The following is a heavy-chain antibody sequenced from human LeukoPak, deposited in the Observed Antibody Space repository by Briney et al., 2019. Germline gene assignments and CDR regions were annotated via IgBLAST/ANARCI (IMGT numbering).Heavy chain of an antibody. CDR3: ARRDYGDYVNY. J-gene: IGHJ4*02. D-gene: IGHD4-17*01. CDR2: IYHSGST. Sequence: SETLSLTCAVSGGSISSGGYSWSWIRQPPGKGLEWIGYIYHSGSTYYNPSLKSRVTISVDRSKNQFSLKLSSVTAADTAVYYCARRDYGDYVNYWGQGTLVTVSS. CDR1: GGSISSGGYS. V-gene: IGHV4-30-2*01.